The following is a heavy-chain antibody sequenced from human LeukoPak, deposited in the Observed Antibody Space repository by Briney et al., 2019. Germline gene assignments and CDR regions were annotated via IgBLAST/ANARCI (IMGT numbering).Heavy chain of an antibody. D-gene: IGHD3-10*01. J-gene: IGHJ4*02. V-gene: IGHV4-39*01. Sequence: SETLSLTSTVSGGSISSSSYYWGWIRQPPGKGLEWIGSIYYSGSTYYNPSLESRVTISVDTSKNQFSLKLSSVTAADTAVYYCARHDWDGSGSYSVYFDYWGQGTLVTVSS. CDR2: IYYSGST. CDR3: ARHDWDGSGSYSVYFDY. CDR1: GGSISSSSYY.